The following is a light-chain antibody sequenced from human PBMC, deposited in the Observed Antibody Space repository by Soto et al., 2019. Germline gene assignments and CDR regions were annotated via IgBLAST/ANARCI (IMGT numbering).Light chain of an antibody. CDR3: GAWDDSVTGPV. V-gene: IGLV1-47*02. CDR2: ADN. Sequence: QSVLTQPPSVSGTPGQTVTISCSGTFSNVGNNYLYWYQQLPGAAPRLLISADNQRPSGVPDRFSGSKSGSSASLAISELRSEDEGDCYCGAWDDSVTGPVFGGGTKLTVL. CDR1: FSNVGNNY. J-gene: IGLJ3*02.